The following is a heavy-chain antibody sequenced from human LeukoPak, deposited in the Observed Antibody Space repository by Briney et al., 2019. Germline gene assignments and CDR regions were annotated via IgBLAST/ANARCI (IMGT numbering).Heavy chain of an antibody. V-gene: IGHV3-30*02. Sequence: GGSLRLSCAASGFTFNSFGFHWVRQAPGKGLEWVAFIRYAGGETFYADSVKGRFTISRDNAKNTLYLQMNSLRAEDTAVYYCARAKTAMAREGFDYWGQGTLVTVSS. CDR1: GFTFNSFG. J-gene: IGHJ4*02. CDR3: ARAKTAMAREGFDY. CDR2: IRYAGGET. D-gene: IGHD5-18*01.